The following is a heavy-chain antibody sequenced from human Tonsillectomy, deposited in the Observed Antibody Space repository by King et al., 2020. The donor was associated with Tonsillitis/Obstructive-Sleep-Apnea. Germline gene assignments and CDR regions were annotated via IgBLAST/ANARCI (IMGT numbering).Heavy chain of an antibody. J-gene: IGHJ4*02. Sequence: VQLVESGAEVKKPGESLKISCKGSGYSFTTYWIGWVRQIPGKGLEWMGIIYPGDSTTRYSPSFEGQVTISADKSINTAYLQWSSLKAPDTAMNYCARLKEFSSSSGFFDYWGQGNLVTVSS. CDR2: IYPGDSTT. CDR1: GYSFTTYW. V-gene: IGHV5-51*01. CDR3: ARLKEFSSSSGFFDY. D-gene: IGHD6-6*01.